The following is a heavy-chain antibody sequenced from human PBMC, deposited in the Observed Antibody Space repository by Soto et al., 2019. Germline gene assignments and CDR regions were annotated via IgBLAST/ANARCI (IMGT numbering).Heavy chain of an antibody. D-gene: IGHD2-15*01. Sequence: QVQLVQSGAEVKKPGASVKVSCKVSGYTLTELSMHWVRQAPGKGLEWMGGFDPEDGETIYAQKFQGRVTMTEDTSTDTAYMELSSLRSEDTAVYYCATTLKDPRRENIVVVVAAIPASWRAFDIWGQGTMVTVSS. CDR1: GYTLTELS. J-gene: IGHJ3*02. CDR3: ATTLKDPRRENIVVVVAAIPASWRAFDI. CDR2: FDPEDGET. V-gene: IGHV1-24*01.